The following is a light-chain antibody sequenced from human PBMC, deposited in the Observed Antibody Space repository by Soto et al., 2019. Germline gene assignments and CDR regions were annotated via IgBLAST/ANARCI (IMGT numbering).Light chain of an antibody. Sequence: EIVMTQSPATLSVSPGERATLSCRASQSVSSNLAWYQQKPGQAPSLLIHGASTRATGIPARFSGSGSGTEFTLTISSLQSEDFAVYYCQQYNNWPPGRTFGQGTKVEIK. CDR1: QSVSSN. J-gene: IGKJ1*01. V-gene: IGKV3-15*01. CDR3: QQYNNWPPGRT. CDR2: GAS.